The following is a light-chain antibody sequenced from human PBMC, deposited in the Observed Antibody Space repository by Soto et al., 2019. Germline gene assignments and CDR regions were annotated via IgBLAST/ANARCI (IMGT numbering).Light chain of an antibody. V-gene: IGKV1-5*03. CDR3: LQYQSYWT. J-gene: IGKJ1*01. CDR1: QSISRQ. CDR2: QAS. Sequence: DIPMTQSPSTLSASVGDRVSITCRARQSISRQLAWYQQKPGKDPNLLVYQASNLETGVQSRVTGSGSGTEFTFAISSLQPGDLTTYYCLQYQSYWTFGQGTKVEVK.